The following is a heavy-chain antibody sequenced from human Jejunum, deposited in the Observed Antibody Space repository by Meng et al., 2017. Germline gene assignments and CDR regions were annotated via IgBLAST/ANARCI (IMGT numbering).Heavy chain of an antibody. J-gene: IGHJ4*02. V-gene: IGHV6-1*01. D-gene: IGHD3-10*02. Sequence: GQLLQSGPVLVKPSWTLSLTCAISVYRCSCSRAAWNWIWQSPSRGLGGRGRTYYRSKYYNDYALSIKSRITINPDTCKNQFSLQLNSVTPEDTAIYYCARDWGDVRGGFDFWGQGTLVTVSS. CDR2: TYYRSKYYN. CDR1: VYRCSCSRAA. CDR3: ARDWGDVRGGFDF.